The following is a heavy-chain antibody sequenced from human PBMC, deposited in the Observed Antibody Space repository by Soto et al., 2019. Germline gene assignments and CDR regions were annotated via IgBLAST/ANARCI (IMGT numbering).Heavy chain of an antibody. CDR3: ARGVSTTGTTGGFDSYYFDY. CDR2: INHSGST. CDR1: GGSFSGYY. J-gene: IGHJ4*02. Sequence: SSETLSLTCAVYGGSFSGYYWSWIRQPPGKGLEWIGEINHSGSTNYNPSLKSRVTISVDTSKNQFSLKLSSVTAADTAVYYCARGVSTTGTTGGFDSYYFDYWGQGTLVTVSS. V-gene: IGHV4-34*01. D-gene: IGHD1-1*01.